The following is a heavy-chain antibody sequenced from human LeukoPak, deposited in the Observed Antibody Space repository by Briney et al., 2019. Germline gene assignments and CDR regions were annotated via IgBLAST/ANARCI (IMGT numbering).Heavy chain of an antibody. D-gene: IGHD6-19*01. V-gene: IGHV4-59*08. J-gene: IGHJ6*02. Sequence: TSETLSLTCTVSGGSISSYYWSWIRQPPGKGLEWIGYIYYSGSTNYNPSLKSRVTISVDTSKNQFSLKLSSVTAADTAVYYCARQPGDSSGWYIHYGMDVWGQGTTVTVSS. CDR2: IYYSGST. CDR3: ARQPGDSSGWYIHYGMDV. CDR1: GGSISSYY.